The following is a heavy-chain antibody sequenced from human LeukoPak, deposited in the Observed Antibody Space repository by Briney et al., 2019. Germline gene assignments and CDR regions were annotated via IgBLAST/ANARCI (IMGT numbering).Heavy chain of an antibody. CDR2: ISSSSSYI. J-gene: IGHJ6*02. Sequence: GGSLRLSCAASGFTFSSYGMNWVRQAPGKGLEWVSSISSSSSYIYYADSVKGRFTISRDNAKNSLYLQMNSLRAEDTAVYYCARDYCSSTGCYSYYYYGMDVWGQGTTVTVSS. V-gene: IGHV3-21*01. CDR3: ARDYCSSTGCYSYYYYGMDV. CDR1: GFTFSSYG. D-gene: IGHD2-2*02.